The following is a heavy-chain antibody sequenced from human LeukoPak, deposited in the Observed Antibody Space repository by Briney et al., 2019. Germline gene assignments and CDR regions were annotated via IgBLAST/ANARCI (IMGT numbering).Heavy chain of an antibody. CDR2: IYYSGST. V-gene: IGHV4-39*01. Sequence: SETLSLTCTVSGGSISSSSYYWGWIRQPPGKGLEWIGSIYYSGSTYYNPSPKSRVTISVDTSKNQFSLKLSSVTAADTAVYYCARHAGMGYSSGWYFFDYWGQGTLVTVSS. CDR3: ARHAGMGYSSGWYFFDY. J-gene: IGHJ4*02. CDR1: GGSISSSSYY. D-gene: IGHD6-19*01.